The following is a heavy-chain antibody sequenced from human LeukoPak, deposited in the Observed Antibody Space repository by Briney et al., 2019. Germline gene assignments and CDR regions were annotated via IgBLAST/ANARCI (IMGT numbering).Heavy chain of an antibody. CDR3: AKEPREYCSSTSCPNWFDS. V-gene: IGHV3-23*01. Sequence: PGGSLRLSCAASGFTFSSYGMSWVRQAPGKGLEWVSSISDDGRSTYYADSVKGRFTISKDNSENTLFLQMNSLRAEDTAVYYCAKEPREYCSSTSCPNWFDSWGQGTLVTVSS. J-gene: IGHJ5*01. CDR2: ISDDGRST. D-gene: IGHD2-2*01. CDR1: GFTFSSYG.